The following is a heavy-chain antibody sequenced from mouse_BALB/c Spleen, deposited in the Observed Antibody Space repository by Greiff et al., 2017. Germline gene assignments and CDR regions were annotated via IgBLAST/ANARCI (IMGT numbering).Heavy chain of an antibody. J-gene: IGHJ4*01. D-gene: IGHD2-14*01. CDR3: ARFGTYYRYDYAMDY. CDR2: ISTYYGDA. V-gene: IGHV1S137*01. Sequence: QVQLKQSGAELVRPGVSVKISCKGSGYTFTDYAMHWVKQSHAKSLEWIGVISTYYGDASYNQKFKGKATMTVDKSSSTAYMELARLTSEDSAIYYCARFGTYYRYDYAMDYWGQGTSVTVSS. CDR1: GYTFTDYA.